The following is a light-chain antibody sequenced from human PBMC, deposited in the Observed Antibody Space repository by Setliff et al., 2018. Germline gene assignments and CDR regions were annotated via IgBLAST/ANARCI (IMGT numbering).Light chain of an antibody. CDR3: CSHTRSSTGV. V-gene: IGLV2-14*01. J-gene: IGLJ3*02. Sequence: QSVLTQPASVSGSPGQSITISCTGTASDVGAYNFVSWYQQHPGKAPKFIIYDVSNRPSGVSNRFSGSKSGNTASLTISGLQAEDEADYHCCSHTRSSTGVFGGGTKGTVL. CDR1: ASDVGAYNF. CDR2: DVS.